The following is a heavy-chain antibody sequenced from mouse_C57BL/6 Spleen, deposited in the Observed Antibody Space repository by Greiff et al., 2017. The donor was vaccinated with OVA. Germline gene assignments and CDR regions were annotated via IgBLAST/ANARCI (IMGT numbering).Heavy chain of an antibody. D-gene: IGHD4-1*02. J-gene: IGHJ3*01. V-gene: IGHV14-4*01. CDR2: IDPENGDT. CDR3: TTPPTGTAY. CDR1: GFNIKDDY. Sequence: EVRLQQSGAELVRPGASVKLSCTASGFNIKDDYMHWVKQRPEQGLEWIGWIDPENGDTEYASKFQGKATITADTSSNTAYLQLSSLTSEDTAVYYCTTPPTGTAYWGQGTLVTVSA.